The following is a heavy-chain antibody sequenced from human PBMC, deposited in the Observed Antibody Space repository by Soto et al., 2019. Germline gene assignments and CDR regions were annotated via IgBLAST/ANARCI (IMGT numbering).Heavy chain of an antibody. CDR1: GFTFTSSA. Sequence: GASVKVSCKASGFTFTSSAVQWVRQARGQRLEWIGWIVVGSGNTNYAQKFQERVTITRDMSTSTAYMELSSLRSEDTAVYYCAALAVAGTAVDYFDYWGQGTLVTVSS. V-gene: IGHV1-58*01. CDR2: IVVGSGNT. D-gene: IGHD6-19*01. J-gene: IGHJ4*02. CDR3: AALAVAGTAVDYFDY.